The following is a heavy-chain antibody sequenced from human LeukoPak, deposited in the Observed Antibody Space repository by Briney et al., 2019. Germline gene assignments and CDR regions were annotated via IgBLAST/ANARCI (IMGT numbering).Heavy chain of an antibody. CDR1: GGSISNYY. V-gene: IGHV4-59*08. CDR3: ARRFPTYYYDSSGYYSNWFDP. CDR2: IYYSGST. D-gene: IGHD3-22*01. J-gene: IGHJ5*02. Sequence: SETLSLTCTVSGGSISNYYWSWIRQPPGKGLEWIGYIYYSGSTNYNPSLKSRVTISVDTSKNQFSLKLSSVTAADTAVYYCARRFPTYYYDSSGYYSNWFDPWGQGTLVTVSS.